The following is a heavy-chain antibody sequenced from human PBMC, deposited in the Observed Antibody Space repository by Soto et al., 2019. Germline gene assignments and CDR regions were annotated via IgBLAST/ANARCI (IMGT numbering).Heavy chain of an antibody. CDR3: AKAFMAYCGGDCYYPLYYYYYGMDV. D-gene: IGHD2-21*02. CDR2: ISYDGSNK. CDR1: GFTFSSYG. Sequence: QVQLVESGGGVVQPGRSLRLSCAASGFTFSSYGMHWVRQAPGKGLEWVAVISYDGSNKYYADSVKGRFTISRDNSKNTLYLQMNSLRAEDTAVYYCAKAFMAYCGGDCYYPLYYYYYGMDVWGQGTTVTVSS. J-gene: IGHJ6*02. V-gene: IGHV3-30*18.